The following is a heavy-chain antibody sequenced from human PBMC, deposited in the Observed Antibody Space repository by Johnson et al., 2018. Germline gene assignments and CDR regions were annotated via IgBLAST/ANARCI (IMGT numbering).Heavy chain of an antibody. Sequence: VQLVESGGGLVQPGGSLRLSCAASGFTFSSYAMSWVRQAPGKGLEWVSYISTSGRTIYYADSVKGRFNISRDNARNSLSLQMNSLRAEDTAVYYWARIKRLGAFDIWGQGTMVTVSS. CDR2: ISTSGRTI. CDR1: GFTFSSYA. CDR3: ARIKRLGAFDI. D-gene: IGHD3-16*01. V-gene: IGHV3-48*04. J-gene: IGHJ3*02.